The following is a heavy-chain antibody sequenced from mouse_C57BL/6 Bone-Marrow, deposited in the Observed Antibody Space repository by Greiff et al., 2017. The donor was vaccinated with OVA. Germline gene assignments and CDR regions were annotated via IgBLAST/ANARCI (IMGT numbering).Heavy chain of an antibody. CDR2: IHPNSGST. J-gene: IGHJ2*01. D-gene: IGHD1-1*01. V-gene: IGHV1-64*01. CDR1: GYTFTSYW. Sequence: VQLQQPGAELVKPGASVKLSCKASGYTFTSYWMHWVKQRPGQGLEWIGMIHPNSGSTNYNEKFKSKATLTVDKSSSTAYMQLSSLTSEDSAVYYCGRYTTVVDDFDYWGQGTTLTVSS. CDR3: GRYTTVVDDFDY.